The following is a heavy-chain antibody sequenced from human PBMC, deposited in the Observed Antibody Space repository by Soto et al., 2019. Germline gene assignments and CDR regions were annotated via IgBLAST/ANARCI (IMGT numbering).Heavy chain of an antibody. Sequence: EVQLVESGGGLVQPGGSLKLSCAASGFTFSGSAMHWVRQASGKGLEWVGRIRSKANSYATAYAASVKGRFTISRGDSKNTAYLQMNSLKTEDTAVYYCTRTYCSGGSCYSMAFDYLGQGTLVTVSS. CDR3: TRTYCSGGSCYSMAFDY. CDR1: GFTFSGSA. J-gene: IGHJ4*02. V-gene: IGHV3-73*01. D-gene: IGHD2-15*01. CDR2: IRSKANSYAT.